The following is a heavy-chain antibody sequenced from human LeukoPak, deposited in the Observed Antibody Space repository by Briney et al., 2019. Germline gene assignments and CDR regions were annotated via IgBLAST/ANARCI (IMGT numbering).Heavy chain of an antibody. Sequence: GGSLRLSCAASGFTFSSYCMHWVRHAPGKGLVWASRINSDGSNVVYADSVKGRFTISRDNAKNTLYLQMNSLRADDTAVYYWAGSFLIWFGEAIDYWGQGTLVTVSS. J-gene: IGHJ4*02. CDR3: AGSFLIWFGEAIDY. D-gene: IGHD3-10*01. CDR1: GFTFSSYC. V-gene: IGHV3-74*01. CDR2: INSDGSNV.